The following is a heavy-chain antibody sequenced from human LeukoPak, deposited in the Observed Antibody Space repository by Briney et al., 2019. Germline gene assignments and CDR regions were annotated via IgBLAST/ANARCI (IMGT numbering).Heavy chain of an antibody. D-gene: IGHD1-26*01. CDR1: GYTLTELS. V-gene: IGHV1-24*01. Sequence: ASVKVSCKVSGYTLTELSMHWVRQAPGKGLEWMGGFDPEDSETIYAQMFQGRVTMTEDTSTDTAYMELSSLRSEDTAVYYCATGRATWYAFDIWGQGTMVTVSS. J-gene: IGHJ3*02. CDR2: FDPEDSET. CDR3: ATGRATWYAFDI.